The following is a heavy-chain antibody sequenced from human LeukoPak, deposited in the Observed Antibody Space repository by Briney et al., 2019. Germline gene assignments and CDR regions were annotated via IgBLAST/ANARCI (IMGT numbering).Heavy chain of an antibody. CDR1: GYTFTSYD. Sequence: GALVKVSCKASGYTFTSYDINWVRQATGQGLEWMGWMNPNSGNTGYAQKFQGRVTMTRNTSISTAYMELSSLRSEDTAVYYCARGFLGSYGMDVWGQGTTVTVSS. CDR2: MNPNSGNT. D-gene: IGHD3-3*01. CDR3: ARGFLGSYGMDV. J-gene: IGHJ6*02. V-gene: IGHV1-8*01.